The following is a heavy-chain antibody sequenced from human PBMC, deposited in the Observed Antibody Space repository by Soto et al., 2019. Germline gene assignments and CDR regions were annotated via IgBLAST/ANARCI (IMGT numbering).Heavy chain of an antibody. V-gene: IGHV3-30*18. CDR2: ISYDGSNK. J-gene: IGHJ4*02. D-gene: IGHD3-9*01. Sequence: SLRLSCAASGFTFSSYGMHWVRQAPGKGLEWVAVISYDGSNKYYADSVKGRFTISRDNSKNTLYLQMNSLRAEDTAVYYCAKDRGDYDILTGYFAFDYWGQGTLVTVSS. CDR3: AKDRGDYDILTGYFAFDY. CDR1: GFTFSSYG.